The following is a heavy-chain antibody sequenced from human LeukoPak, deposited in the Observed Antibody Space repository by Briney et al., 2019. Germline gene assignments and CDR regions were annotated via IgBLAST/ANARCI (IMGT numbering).Heavy chain of an antibody. V-gene: IGHV3-23*01. D-gene: IGHD2-15*01. J-gene: IGHJ4*02. CDR3: ARDLPRYCSGGSCYRFDY. CDR1: GFTFSSYA. Sequence: GGSLRLSCAASGFTFSSYAMSWVRQAPGKGLEWVSAISGSGGSTYYADSVKGRFTISRDNSKNTLYLQMNSLRAEDTAVYYCARDLPRYCSGGSCYRFDYWGQGTLVTVSS. CDR2: ISGSGGST.